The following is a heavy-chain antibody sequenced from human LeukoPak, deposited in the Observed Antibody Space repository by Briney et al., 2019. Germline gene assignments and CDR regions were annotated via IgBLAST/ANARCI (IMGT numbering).Heavy chain of an antibody. D-gene: IGHD3-3*01. CDR3: TRTGDYYYAY. V-gene: IGHV3-74*01. J-gene: IGHJ4*02. CDR2: INSDGSTT. Sequence: PGGSLRLSCAASGFTFSSYAMSWVRQAPGEGLVWVSRINSDGSTTNYADSVKGRFTISRDNAKNTLYLQMNSLRDEDTAVYYCTRTGDYYYAYWGQGTLVTVSS. CDR1: GFTFSSYA.